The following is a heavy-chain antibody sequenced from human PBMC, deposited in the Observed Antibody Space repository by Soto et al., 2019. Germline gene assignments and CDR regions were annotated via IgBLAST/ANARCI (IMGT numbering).Heavy chain of an antibody. J-gene: IGHJ3*02. Sequence: PSETLSLTFTVSGGSLSNDHYYWSWIRQPPGKGLEWIGHIYDSGSTYNNPSLKSRVTISVDTSKNQFSLKLSSVTAADTAVYYCARLYGLDAFDIWGQGTMVT. D-gene: IGHD3-16*02. CDR1: GGSLSNDHYY. CDR2: IYDSGST. V-gene: IGHV4-30-4*01. CDR3: ARLYGLDAFDI.